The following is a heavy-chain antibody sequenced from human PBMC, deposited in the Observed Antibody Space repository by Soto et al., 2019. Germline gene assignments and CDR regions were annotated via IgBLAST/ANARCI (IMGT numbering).Heavy chain of an antibody. D-gene: IGHD6-19*01. CDR3: AIEASAVISLDY. CDR1: GYTFTAYS. J-gene: IGHJ4*02. CDR2: FNPNSGDT. Sequence: QVQLVHSEAEVKKPGASVKVSCKASGYTFTAYSMHWVRQAPGQGLEWVGWFNPNSGDTIYAQTFQGRVTLTRDTSIGTAYMELYSLTSDDTAVYYCAIEASAVISLDYWGQGTLVTVSS. V-gene: IGHV1-2*02.